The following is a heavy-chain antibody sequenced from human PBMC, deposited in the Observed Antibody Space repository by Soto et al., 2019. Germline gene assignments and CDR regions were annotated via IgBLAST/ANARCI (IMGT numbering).Heavy chain of an antibody. CDR3: TGGSGNYYKSHGMDV. V-gene: IGHV3-49*04. J-gene: IGHJ6*02. D-gene: IGHD3-10*01. CDR2: IRSKAYGGTT. Sequence: CITLSSAASGFSFPDYAMSWVRQAPGKGLEWVGFIRSKAYGGTTEHAASVKGRFSISRDDLRRIAYLQMDSLKTDDTAVYYCTGGSGNYYKSHGMDVWGQGTTVTVSS. CDR1: GFSFPDYA.